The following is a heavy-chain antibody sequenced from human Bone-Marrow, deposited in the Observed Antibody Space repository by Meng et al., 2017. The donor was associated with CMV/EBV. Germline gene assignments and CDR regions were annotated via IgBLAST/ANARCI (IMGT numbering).Heavy chain of an antibody. V-gene: IGHV3-15*01. J-gene: IGHJ4*02. CDR3: TTYKADDVLAAYTPGY. CDR2: IFSNTDGATT. D-gene: IGHD3-9*01. Sequence: GESLKISCAASGFTFSNAWMSWVRQAPGKGPEWVGRIFSNTDGATTHYGAPVKGRFTISRDDSKTTLYLQMDSLKTEDTAVYYCTTYKADDVLAAYTPGYWGQGTLVTFSS. CDR1: GFTFSNAW.